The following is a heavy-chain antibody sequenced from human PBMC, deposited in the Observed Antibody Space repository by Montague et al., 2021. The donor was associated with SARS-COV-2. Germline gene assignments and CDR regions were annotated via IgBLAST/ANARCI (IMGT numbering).Heavy chain of an antibody. Sequence: TLSLTCTVSGGSICSGGYYWSWIRQHPGRGLEWIGYIYYSGSTCYNPSLKSRVTISVDTSKNQFSLKLSSVTAADTAVYYCARGGTIFGVVTFPFDYWGQGTLVTVSS. CDR3: ARGGTIFGVVTFPFDY. CDR1: GGSICSGGYY. D-gene: IGHD3-3*01. J-gene: IGHJ4*02. V-gene: IGHV4-31*03. CDR2: IYYSGST.